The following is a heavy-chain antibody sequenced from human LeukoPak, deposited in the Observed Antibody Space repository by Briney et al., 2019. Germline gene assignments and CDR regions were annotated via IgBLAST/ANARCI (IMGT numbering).Heavy chain of an antibody. D-gene: IGHD2-15*01. J-gene: IGHJ4*02. CDR3: ARDGGYCNAGSCWDY. CDR2: IKQDGSEK. Sequence: PGGSLRLSCAASGFSFSNYWMSWVRQAPGKGLEWVANIKQDGSEKYCLDSVKGRFTFSRDNAKNSLYLQMNSLRVEDTAVYYCARDGGYCNAGSCWDYWGQGTLVTVSS. V-gene: IGHV3-7*01. CDR1: GFSFSNYW.